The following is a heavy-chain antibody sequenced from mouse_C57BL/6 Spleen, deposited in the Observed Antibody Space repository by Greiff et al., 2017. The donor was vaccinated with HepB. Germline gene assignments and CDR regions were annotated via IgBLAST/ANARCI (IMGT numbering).Heavy chain of an antibody. D-gene: IGHD2-5*01. Sequence: QVQLQQPGAELVKPGASVKLSCKASGYTFTSYWMHWVKQRPGQGLEWIGMIHPNSGSTNYNEKFKSKATLTVDKSSSTAYMQLSSLTSEDSAVYDCARGYSNLHWYFDVWGTGTTVTVSS. CDR2: IHPNSGST. J-gene: IGHJ1*03. CDR1: GYTFTSYW. V-gene: IGHV1-64*01. CDR3: ARGYSNLHWYFDV.